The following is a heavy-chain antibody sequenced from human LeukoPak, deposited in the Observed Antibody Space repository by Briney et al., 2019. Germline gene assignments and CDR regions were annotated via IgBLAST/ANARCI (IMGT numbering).Heavy chain of an antibody. V-gene: IGHV5-51*01. CDR1: GYSFTSYW. J-gene: IGHJ4*02. CDR2: IFPGDSDT. CDR3: ARRLDYGDYDY. D-gene: IGHD4-17*01. Sequence: GESLKISCKGSGYSFTSYWIGWVRQMPGKCLEWMGIIFPGDSDTRYNPSFQGQVTISADKSITTAYLQWSSLKASDTAMYYCARRLDYGDYDYWGQGTLVTVSS.